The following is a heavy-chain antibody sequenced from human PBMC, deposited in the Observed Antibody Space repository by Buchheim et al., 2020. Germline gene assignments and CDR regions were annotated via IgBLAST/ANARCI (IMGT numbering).Heavy chain of an antibody. Sequence: EVQLVESGGGVVRPGGSLRLSCVASKFTLDDSGMSWVRQAPGKGLEWVSGINWNGGSTGYADSVKGRFTISRDNAKNSLYLQMNSLRAEDTALYSCARDGLLRWLLSYSDSSKIDYWGQGTL. D-gene: IGHD2-21*01. CDR3: ARDGLLRWLLSYSDSSKIDY. CDR1: KFTLDDSG. J-gene: IGHJ4*02. V-gene: IGHV3-20*04. CDR2: INWNGGST.